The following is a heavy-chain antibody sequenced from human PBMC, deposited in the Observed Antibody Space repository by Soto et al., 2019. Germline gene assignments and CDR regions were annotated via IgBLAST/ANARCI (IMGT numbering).Heavy chain of an antibody. J-gene: IGHJ4*02. Sequence: EVQLLESGGGLVQPGGSLRLSCAASGFTFSSYAMSWVRQAPGKGLEWVSAISGSGGSTYYADSVKGRFTISRDNSKNTLYLQMNSLRAEDTAVYYCAKGTPTSSITCGGVNLPKGGADYWGQGTLVTVSS. V-gene: IGHV3-23*01. CDR2: ISGSGGST. CDR1: GFTFSSYA. CDR3: AKGTPTSSITCGGVNLPKGGADY. D-gene: IGHD3-16*01.